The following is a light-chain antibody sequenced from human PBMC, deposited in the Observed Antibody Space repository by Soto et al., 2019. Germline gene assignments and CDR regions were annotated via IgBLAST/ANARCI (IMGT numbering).Light chain of an antibody. J-gene: IGLJ1*01. Sequence: LTQPRSVSGSPGQSVTISCTGTSSDVGGYNYVSWYQQHPGKAPKLMIYDVSKRPSGVPDRFSGSKSGNTASLTISGLQAEDEADYYCCSYAGSYTRYVFGTGTKVTVL. CDR2: DVS. CDR3: CSYAGSYTRYV. CDR1: SSDVGGYNY. V-gene: IGLV2-11*01.